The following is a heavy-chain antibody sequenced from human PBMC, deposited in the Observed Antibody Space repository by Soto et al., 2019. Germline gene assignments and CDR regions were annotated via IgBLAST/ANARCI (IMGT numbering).Heavy chain of an antibody. CDR3: ARGLSSRSMDV. CDR1: GFTFSSDG. J-gene: IGHJ6*02. Sequence: QVQLVESGGGVVQPGRSLRLSCAASGFTFSSDGMHWVRQAPGKGLEWVAVVSYDGSNKYYADSVKGRFTISRDNSKNTLYLQVNSLIAEDTAVYYCARGLSSRSMDVWGQGTTVTVSS. CDR2: VSYDGSNK. D-gene: IGHD1-26*01. V-gene: IGHV3-30-3*01.